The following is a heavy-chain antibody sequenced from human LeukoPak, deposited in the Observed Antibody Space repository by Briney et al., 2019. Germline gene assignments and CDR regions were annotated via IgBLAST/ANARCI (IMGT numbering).Heavy chain of an antibody. CDR2: IYHSGST. J-gene: IGHJ4*02. CDR3: SRERDIVVVPAAMLEYYFDY. Sequence: SGTLSLTCAVSGGSISSGNWWSWVRQPPGKGLEWIGEIYHSGSTNYNPSLKSRVTISVDKSKNQFSLKLSSVTAADTAVYYCSRERDIVVVPAAMLEYYFDYWGQGTLVTVSS. CDR1: GGSISSGNW. D-gene: IGHD2-2*01. V-gene: IGHV4-4*02.